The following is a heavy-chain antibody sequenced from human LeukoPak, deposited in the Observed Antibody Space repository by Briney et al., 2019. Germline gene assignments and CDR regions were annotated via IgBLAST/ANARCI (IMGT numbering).Heavy chain of an antibody. J-gene: IGHJ4*02. D-gene: IGHD3/OR15-3a*01. CDR2: ISGSGSGT. CDR1: GFTFTTYA. Sequence: PGGSLRLSCAASGFTFTTYAMHWVRQAPGKGLEWVSAISGSGSGTYYADSVKGRFTISRDNSKNTLYLQMNSLRAEDTAVYYCAKRTLGGLAFDYRGQGTLVTVSS. CDR3: AKRTLGGLAFDY. V-gene: IGHV3-23*01.